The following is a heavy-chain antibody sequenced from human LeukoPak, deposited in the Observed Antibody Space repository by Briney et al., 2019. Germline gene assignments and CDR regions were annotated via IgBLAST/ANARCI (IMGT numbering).Heavy chain of an antibody. CDR3: ARHVRWRGFDY. V-gene: IGHV4-39*01. J-gene: IGHJ4*02. D-gene: IGHD2-15*01. Sequence: SETLSLTCTVSGGSISSSSYYWGWIRQPPGKGLEWIGEINHSGSTNYNPSLKSRVTISVDTSKNQFSLKLSSVTAADTAVYYCARHVRWRGFDYWGQGTLVTVSS. CDR2: INHSGST. CDR1: GGSISSSSYY.